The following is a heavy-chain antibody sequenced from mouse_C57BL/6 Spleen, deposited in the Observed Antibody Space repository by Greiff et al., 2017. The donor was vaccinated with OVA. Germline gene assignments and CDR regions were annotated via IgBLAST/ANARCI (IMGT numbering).Heavy chain of an antibody. CDR2: INPSSGYT. Sequence: QVHVKQSGAELAKPGASVKLSCKASGYTFTSYWMHWVKQRPGQGLEWIGYINPSSGYTKYNQKFKDKATLTADKSSSTAYMQLSSLTYEDSAVYYCARSLYYDYEWFAYWGQGTLVTVSA. J-gene: IGHJ3*01. CDR3: ARSLYYDYEWFAY. CDR1: GYTFTSYW. V-gene: IGHV1-7*01. D-gene: IGHD2-4*01.